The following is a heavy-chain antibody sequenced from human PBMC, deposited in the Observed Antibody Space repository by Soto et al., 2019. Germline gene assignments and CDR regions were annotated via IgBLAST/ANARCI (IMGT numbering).Heavy chain of an antibody. V-gene: IGHV3-30*03. CDR1: GFTFSGYG. Sequence: QVQLVESGGGVVQPGRSLRLSCAASGFTFSGYGMLWVRQAPGKGLEWVAVITSDGSDAYYADSVKGRFTISRDNSKNTLYVQMNSLRADDTAVYYCAREPVFYFDYWGQGSLVTVSS. J-gene: IGHJ4*02. CDR3: AREPVFYFDY. CDR2: ITSDGSDA.